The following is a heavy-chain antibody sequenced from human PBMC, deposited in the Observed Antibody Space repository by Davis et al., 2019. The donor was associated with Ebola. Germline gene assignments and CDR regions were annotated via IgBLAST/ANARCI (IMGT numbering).Heavy chain of an antibody. CDR2: ISGSGGST. Sequence: GESLKISCAASGFPFSSYAMSWVRQAPGKGLEWVSAISGSGGSTYYADSVKGRFTISRDNSKNTLYLQMNSLRAEDTAVYYCAKGYYYDSSGYWIDYWGQGTLVTVSS. CDR3: AKGYYYDSSGYWIDY. V-gene: IGHV3-23*01. CDR1: GFPFSSYA. J-gene: IGHJ4*02. D-gene: IGHD3-22*01.